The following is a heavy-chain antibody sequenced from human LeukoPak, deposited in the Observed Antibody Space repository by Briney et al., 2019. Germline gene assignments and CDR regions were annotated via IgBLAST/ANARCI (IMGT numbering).Heavy chain of an antibody. CDR3: ARELPREVTLDH. D-gene: IGHD2-21*02. J-gene: IGHJ4*01. Sequence: GGSLRPSCVASEFNFFSYGMQWVRQAPGKGLVWVSRIFTDGSTTSYADSVKGRFTISRDNAKNTLYLQMNSLRAEDTAVYYCARELPREVTLDHWGQGTLVTVSP. CDR1: EFNFFSYG. V-gene: IGHV3-74*01. CDR2: IFTDGSTT.